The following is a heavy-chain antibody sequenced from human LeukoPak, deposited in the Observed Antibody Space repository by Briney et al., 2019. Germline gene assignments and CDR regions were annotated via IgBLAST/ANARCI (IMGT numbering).Heavy chain of an antibody. CDR1: GYSFTSYW. Sequence: GESLKISCKGSGYSFTSYWIGWVRQMPGKGLEWMGIIYPGDSDTRYSPSFQGQVTISADKSISTAYLQWSSLKASDTAMYYCARGAFWSGYYKEEYFQHWGQGTLVTVSS. CDR2: IYPGDSDT. D-gene: IGHD3-3*01. CDR3: ARGAFWSGYYKEEYFQH. J-gene: IGHJ1*01. V-gene: IGHV5-51*01.